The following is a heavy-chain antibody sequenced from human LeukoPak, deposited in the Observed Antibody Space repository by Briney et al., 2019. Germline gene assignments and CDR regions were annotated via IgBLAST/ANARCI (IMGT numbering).Heavy chain of an antibody. CDR2: ISAYNGNT. D-gene: IGHD3-3*01. CDR3: ARAHDFWSGCRGNWFDP. Sequence: ASVKVSCKTSGYTFTSYGISWVRQTPGQGLAWMGWISAYNGNTNYAQKLQGRVTMTKDTSTSTDYLELRSLRSDDTDVYYYARAHDFWSGCRGNWFDPWGQGTLVTVSS. J-gene: IGHJ5*02. V-gene: IGHV1-18*01. CDR1: GYTFTSYG.